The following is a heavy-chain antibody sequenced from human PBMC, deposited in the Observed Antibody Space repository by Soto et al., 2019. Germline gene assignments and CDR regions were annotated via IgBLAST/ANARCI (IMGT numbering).Heavy chain of an antibody. D-gene: IGHD2-2*01. CDR2: ISYGGGNK. CDR3: VKSLGFCSSSSCSRDYYYYYGMDV. V-gene: IGHV3-30*18. J-gene: IGHJ6*02. CDR1: GFTFSSYG. Sequence: PGGSLRLSCAASGFTFSSYGMHWVRQAPGKGLEWVTLISYGGGNKYYADSVKGRFSISRDNSRNTLYLQMNSLRPEGAAVYFCVKSLGFCSSSSCSRDYYYYYGMDVWGQGTTVTV.